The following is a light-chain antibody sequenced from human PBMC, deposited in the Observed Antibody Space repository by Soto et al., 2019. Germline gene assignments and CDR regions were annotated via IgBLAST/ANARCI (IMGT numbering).Light chain of an antibody. CDR2: ATS. Sequence: DVVMTQSPLSRPVTLGQPASISCRSSERLVYSDGNTYLNWFQQRPGQSPRRLIYATSTLQSGVPSRFSGSGSGTEFTLTISSLQAEDFATSFCQESYTTPAVSFGGGTKVDIK. CDR1: ERLVYSDGNTY. CDR3: QESYTTPAVS. J-gene: IGKJ4*01. V-gene: IGKV2D-30*01.